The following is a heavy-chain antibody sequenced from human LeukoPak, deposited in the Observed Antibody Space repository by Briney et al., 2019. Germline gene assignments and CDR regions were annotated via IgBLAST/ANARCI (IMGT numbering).Heavy chain of an antibody. CDR2: IYYSGST. CDR1: GGSISSYY. V-gene: IGHV4-59*01. J-gene: IGHJ2*01. CDR3: ARVIDYDILTGPYFDL. Sequence: SETLSLTCTVSGGSISSYYWSWLRQPPGKGLEWIGYIYYSGSTNYNPSLKSRVTISVDTSKNQFSLKLSSVTAADTAVYYCARVIDYDILTGPYFDLWGRGTLVTVSS. D-gene: IGHD3-9*01.